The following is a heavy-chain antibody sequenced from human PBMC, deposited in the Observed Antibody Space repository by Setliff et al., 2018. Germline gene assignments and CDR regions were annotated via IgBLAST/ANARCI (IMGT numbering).Heavy chain of an antibody. J-gene: IGHJ4*02. V-gene: IGHV4-34*12. D-gene: IGHD2-15*01. CDR2: IIHSGST. CDR1: GGSFSGYY. Sequence: SETLSLTCAVYGGSFSGYYWSWIRQPPGKRLEWIGEIIHSGSTNYNPSLKCRVTISMDTSKNQFSLKVSSVTAADTAVYYCARSFSRSEKFLLDYWGQGALVTVSS. CDR3: ARSFSRSEKFLLDY.